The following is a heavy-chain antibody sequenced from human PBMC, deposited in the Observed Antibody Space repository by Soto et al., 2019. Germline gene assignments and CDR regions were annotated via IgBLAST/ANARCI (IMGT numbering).Heavy chain of an antibody. CDR3: ATDPIQQLVFDY. V-gene: IGHV1-3*01. D-gene: IGHD6-6*01. Sequence: ASVKVSCKASGYTFTSYAMHWVRQAPGQRLEWMGWINAGNGNTKYSQKFQGRVTITRDTSASTAYMELSSLRSEDTAVYYCATDPIQQLVFDYWGQGTLVTVSS. CDR1: GYTFTSYA. J-gene: IGHJ4*02. CDR2: INAGNGNT.